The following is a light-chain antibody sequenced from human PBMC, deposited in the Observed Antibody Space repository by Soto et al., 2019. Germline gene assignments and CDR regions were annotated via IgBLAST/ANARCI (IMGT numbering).Light chain of an antibody. CDR2: DVN. CDR1: SSDVGGYNY. J-gene: IGLJ2*01. Sequence: QSALTQPASVSGSPGQSITISCTGTSSDVGGYNYVSWYQQHPGKAPKFMIYDVNNRPSGVSNRFSGSKSGNTASLTTSGLQAEDEADYYCSSYTGSSTVFGGGTKLTVL. V-gene: IGLV2-14*01. CDR3: SSYTGSSTV.